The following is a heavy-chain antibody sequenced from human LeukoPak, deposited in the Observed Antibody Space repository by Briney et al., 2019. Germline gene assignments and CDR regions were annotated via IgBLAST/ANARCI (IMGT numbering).Heavy chain of an antibody. CDR2: ISSSSSYI. D-gene: IGHD6-13*01. CDR1: GFTFSSYS. Sequence: PGGSLRLSCAASGFTFSSYSMNWVRQAPGKGLEWVSSISSSSSYIYYADSVKGRFTISRDNAKNSLYLQMDSLRAEDTAVYYCARLYVPLAAAAPYYFDYWGQGTLVTVSS. V-gene: IGHV3-21*01. J-gene: IGHJ4*02. CDR3: ARLYVPLAAAAPYYFDY.